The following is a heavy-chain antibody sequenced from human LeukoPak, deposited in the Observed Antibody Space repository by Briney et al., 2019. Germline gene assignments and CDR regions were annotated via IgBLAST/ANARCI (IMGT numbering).Heavy chain of an antibody. CDR2: ISHSGST. Sequence: PSETLSLTCTVSGSSISSSYYGAWIRQPPGKGLEWIATISHSGSTYYNPSLKSRVTLSADTSQNQHSLRLNSVTVADTAVYYCARVNTVMATFDYWAREPRSPSP. V-gene: IGHV4-38-2*02. CDR1: GSSISSSYY. D-gene: IGHD5-24*01. CDR3: ARVNTVMATFDY. J-gene: IGHJ4*02.